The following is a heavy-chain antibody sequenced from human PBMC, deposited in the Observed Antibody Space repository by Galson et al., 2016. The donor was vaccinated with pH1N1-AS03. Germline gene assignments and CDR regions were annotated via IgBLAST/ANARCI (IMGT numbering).Heavy chain of an antibody. D-gene: IGHD3-16*02. Sequence: ETLSLTCTVSGGSIASGGNFWGWIRQPPGMGLEWIGSIYYTGSTYYKPSLRSRVSISVDTSRSQFSLRLTSVTAADTAVYYCARDFYRGFDPWGQGTLVTVSS. CDR2: IYYTGST. J-gene: IGHJ5*02. CDR1: GGSIASGGNF. CDR3: ARDFYRGFDP. V-gene: IGHV4-39*07.